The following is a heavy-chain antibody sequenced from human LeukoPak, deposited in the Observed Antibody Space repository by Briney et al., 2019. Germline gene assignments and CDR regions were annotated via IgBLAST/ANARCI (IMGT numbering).Heavy chain of an antibody. CDR3: ARDNPVWWLRGWFDP. CDR2: ISSRSSYI. CDR1: GFAFGSYA. Sequence: PGESLRLSCAASGFAFGSYAMTWVRQAPGKGLEWVSSISSRSSYIYYADSVKGRFTISRDNAKNSLYLQMNSLRAEDTAVYYCARDNPVWWLRGWFDPWGQGTLVTVSS. J-gene: IGHJ5*02. V-gene: IGHV3-21*01. D-gene: IGHD5-12*01.